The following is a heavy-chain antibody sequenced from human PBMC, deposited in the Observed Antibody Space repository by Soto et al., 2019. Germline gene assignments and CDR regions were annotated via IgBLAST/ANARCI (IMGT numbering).Heavy chain of an antibody. Sequence: SETLSLTCAVSGCSISNGGYYWSWIRRHPGKGLEWIGYIYYSGSTYYNPSLKSRVTISVDTSKNQFSLKLSSVTAADTAVYYCARGELELRLTEWEVRYYYYGMDVWGQGTTVTVSS. CDR2: IYYSGST. J-gene: IGHJ6*02. CDR3: ARGELELRLTEWEVRYYYYGMDV. D-gene: IGHD1-7*01. CDR1: GCSISNGGYY. V-gene: IGHV4-31*11.